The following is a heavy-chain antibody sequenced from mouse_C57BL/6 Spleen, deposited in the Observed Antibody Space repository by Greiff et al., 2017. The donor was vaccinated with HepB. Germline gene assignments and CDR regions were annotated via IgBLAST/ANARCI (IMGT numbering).Heavy chain of an antibody. J-gene: IGHJ4*01. CDR2: ISYDGSN. Sequence: ESGPGLVKPSQSLSLTCSVTGYSITSGYYWNWIRQYPGNNLEWMGYISYDGSNNYNPSLKNRISITRDTSKNQLFLKLNSVTTEDTATYDCEREDPYAMDYWGQGTSVTVSS. CDR1: GYSITSGYY. V-gene: IGHV3-6*01. CDR3: EREDPYAMDY.